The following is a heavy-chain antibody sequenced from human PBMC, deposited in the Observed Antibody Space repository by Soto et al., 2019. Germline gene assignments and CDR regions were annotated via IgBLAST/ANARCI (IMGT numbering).Heavy chain of an antibody. Sequence: QVQLVESGGGVVQPGRSLRLSCAASGFTFSSYGMHWVRQAPGKGLEWVAVISYDGSNKYYADSVKGRFTISRDNSKNTLYLQMNSLRAEDTAVYYCAKVFGEDYWGQGTLVTVSS. D-gene: IGHD3-10*01. CDR1: GFTFSSYG. CDR2: ISYDGSNK. V-gene: IGHV3-30*18. J-gene: IGHJ4*02. CDR3: AKVFGEDY.